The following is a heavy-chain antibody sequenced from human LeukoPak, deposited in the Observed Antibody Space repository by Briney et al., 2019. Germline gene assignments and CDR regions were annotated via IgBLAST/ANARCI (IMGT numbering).Heavy chain of an antibody. J-gene: IGHJ6*02. Sequence: GASVKVSCKASGYTFTDYYMHWVRQAPGQGLEWMGWMNPNGGATNYAQKLQGRVTMTTDTSTNTAYMEVRSLRSDDTAVYYCARDERHSPDVWGQGTTVTVSS. V-gene: IGHV1-2*02. CDR2: MNPNGGAT. D-gene: IGHD6-25*01. CDR3: ARDERHSPDV. CDR1: GYTFTDYY.